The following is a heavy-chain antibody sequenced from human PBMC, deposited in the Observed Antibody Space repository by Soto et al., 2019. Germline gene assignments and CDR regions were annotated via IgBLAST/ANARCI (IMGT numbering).Heavy chain of an antibody. J-gene: IGHJ6*03. V-gene: IGHV4-39*01. CDR1: GGSISSSSYY. Sequence: QLQLQESGPGLVKPSETLSLTCTVSGGSISSSSYYWGWIRQPPGKGLEWIGSIYYSGSTYYNPSLKSRVTISVDTSKNQFSLKLSSVTAADTAVYYCARVLPSDYVEDYYYYYMDVWGKGTTVTVSS. D-gene: IGHD4-17*01. CDR3: ARVLPSDYVEDYYYYYMDV. CDR2: IYYSGST.